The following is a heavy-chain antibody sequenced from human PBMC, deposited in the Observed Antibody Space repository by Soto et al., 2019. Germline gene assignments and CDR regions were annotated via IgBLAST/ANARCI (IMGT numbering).Heavy chain of an antibody. CDR2: TYYRSKWYN. J-gene: IGHJ4*02. D-gene: IGHD6-13*01. Sequence: SQTLSLTCAISGDSVSSNSAAWNWIWQSPSRGLEWLGRTYYRSKWYNDYAVSVKSRITINPDTSKNQFSLQLNSVTPEDTAVYYCARDLSGTVAAAGTYFDYWGQGTLVTVSS. V-gene: IGHV6-1*01. CDR1: GDSVSSNSAA. CDR3: ARDLSGTVAAAGTYFDY.